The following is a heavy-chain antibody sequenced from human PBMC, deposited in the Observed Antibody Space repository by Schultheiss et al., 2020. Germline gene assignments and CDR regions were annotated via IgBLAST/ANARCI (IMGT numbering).Heavy chain of an antibody. CDR3: AKDGGMGAAAEWWINWFDH. V-gene: IGHV3-23*01. CDR1: GFTFSSYA. D-gene: IGHD6-13*01. J-gene: IGHJ5*02. Sequence: GGSLRLSCAASGFTFSSYAMSWVRQAPGKGLEWVSAISGSGGSTYYADSVKGRFTISRDNSKNTLYLQMNSLRAEDTAVYYCAKDGGMGAAAEWWINWFDHWGQGTLVTVSS. CDR2: ISGSGGST.